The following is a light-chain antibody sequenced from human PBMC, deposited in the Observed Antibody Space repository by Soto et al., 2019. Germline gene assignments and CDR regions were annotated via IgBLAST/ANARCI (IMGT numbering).Light chain of an antibody. CDR1: QSVSSY. V-gene: IGKV3-11*01. CDR2: DAS. J-gene: IGKJ4*01. Sequence: EIVLTQSPATLSLSPGERATLSCRASQSVSSYLAWYQQKPGQAPRLLIYDASSRATGIPARFSGSGSGTDFTLTISSLEPEEFAIYYCQQRSNWPPVTFGGGTKVEIK. CDR3: QQRSNWPPVT.